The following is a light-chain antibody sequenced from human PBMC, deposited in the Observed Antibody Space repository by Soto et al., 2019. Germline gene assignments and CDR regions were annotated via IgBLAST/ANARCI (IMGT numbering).Light chain of an antibody. J-gene: IGLJ1*01. CDR3: CSYAGSSTYV. CDR2: EGS. Sequence: QSVLTQPASVSGSPGQSITISCTGTSSDVGSYNLVSWYQQHPGKAPKLMIYEGSKRPSGVSNRFSGSKSGNTASLTISGIQAEGEADYYCCSYAGSSTYVFGTGTKVTVL. CDR1: SSDVGSYNL. V-gene: IGLV2-23*01.